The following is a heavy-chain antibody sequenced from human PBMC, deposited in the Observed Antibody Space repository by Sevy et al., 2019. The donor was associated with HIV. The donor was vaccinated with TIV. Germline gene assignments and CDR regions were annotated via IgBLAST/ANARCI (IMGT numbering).Heavy chain of an antibody. V-gene: IGHV2-5*02. CDR3: ARRGYTEGYKGGLWFDY. D-gene: IGHD3-16*02. CDR1: GFSLSTSGMA. Sequence: SGPTLVNPTQTLTLTCTFSGFSLSTSGMAVGWNRQPPGKALEWLALIYWDDAKWYSPSLQTRLSITNDTSKNQVALTMIIMDPVDTATCFCARRGYTEGYKGGLWFDYWGQGTLVTVSS. CDR2: IYWDDAK. J-gene: IGHJ4*02.